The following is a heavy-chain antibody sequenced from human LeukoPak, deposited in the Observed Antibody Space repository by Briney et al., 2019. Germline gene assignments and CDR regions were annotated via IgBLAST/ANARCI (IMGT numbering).Heavy chain of an antibody. CDR1: GFTFSNYG. D-gene: IGHD4-17*01. J-gene: IGHJ1*01. Sequence: PGGSLRLSCAASGFTFSNYGLTWVRQAPGRGLEWVSSISGAGTYYAESVKGRFSISRDNYKNTLYLQMSSLRAEDTAVYYCARDPNGNYVGAFDFQRWGQGTLVTVSS. V-gene: IGHV3-23*01. CDR3: ARDPNGNYVGAFDFQR. CDR2: ISGAGT.